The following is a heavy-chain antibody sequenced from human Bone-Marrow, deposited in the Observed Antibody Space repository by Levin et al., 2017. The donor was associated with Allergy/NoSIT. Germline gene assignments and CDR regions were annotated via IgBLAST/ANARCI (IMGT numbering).Heavy chain of an antibody. V-gene: IGHV1-18*01. CDR3: AKHDWFGSGWRS. J-gene: IGHJ1*01. Sequence: GESLKISCKTSGYTFTHYGISWVRQAPGQGLEWMGWINTYNGNTDYAQRVQGRVTVTTDTSTSTVYMELRSLIPDDTAVYWCAKHDWFGSGWRSWGQGTLVTVSS. CDR2: INTYNGNT. D-gene: IGHD6-19*01. CDR1: GYTFTHYG.